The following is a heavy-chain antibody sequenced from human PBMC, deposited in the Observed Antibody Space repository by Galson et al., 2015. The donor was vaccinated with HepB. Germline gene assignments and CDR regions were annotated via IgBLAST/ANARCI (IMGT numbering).Heavy chain of an antibody. J-gene: IGHJ3*01. CDR2: IYHSGGT. D-gene: IGHD2-15*01. Sequence: TLSLTCAVSGGSITSDGSSWSWLRQPPGKGLDCIGYIYHSGGTYYSPSLKGRVTISVDRSKNQFSLRLSSVTAADTAVYYCARGGSAAMGYAFDVWGQGTMVTVSS. CDR3: ARGGSAAMGYAFDV. V-gene: IGHV4-30-2*01. CDR1: GGSITSDGSS.